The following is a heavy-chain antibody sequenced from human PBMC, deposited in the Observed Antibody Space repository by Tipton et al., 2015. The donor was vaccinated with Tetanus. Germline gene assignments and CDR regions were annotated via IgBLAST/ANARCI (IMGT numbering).Heavy chain of an antibody. CDR3: VKDRPNWAAFHL. Sequence: GSLRLSCTASGFTFNDYAMSWVRQAPLKGPEWVSTISGSGGSAYYADSVKGRFTFSRDNSKNTLYLQMNSLKADDTAIYYCVKDRPNWAAFHLWGQGTMVTVSS. J-gene: IGHJ3*01. CDR2: ISGSGGSA. D-gene: IGHD2-8*01. CDR1: GFTFNDYA. V-gene: IGHV3-23*01.